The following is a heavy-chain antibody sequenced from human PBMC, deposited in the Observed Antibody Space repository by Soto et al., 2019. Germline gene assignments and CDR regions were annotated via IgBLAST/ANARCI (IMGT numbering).Heavy chain of an antibody. CDR2: IQQDGSEK. V-gene: IGHV3-7*03. D-gene: IGHD4-17*01. CDR3: ARVRYGGYSYYFDY. CDR1: GFTFSSFW. J-gene: IGHJ4*02. Sequence: GGSLRLSCAVSGFTFSSFWMGWVRQAPGRGLEWVANIQQDGSEKYYVDSVKGRFTMSKDNVKNSLYLQMNSLGAEDTAVYYCARVRYGGYSYYFDYWGQGALVTVSS.